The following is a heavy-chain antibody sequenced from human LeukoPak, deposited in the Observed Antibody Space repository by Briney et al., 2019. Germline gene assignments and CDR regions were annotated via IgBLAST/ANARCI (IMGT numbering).Heavy chain of an antibody. J-gene: IGHJ4*02. V-gene: IGHV4-61*02. D-gene: IGHD6-13*01. CDR3: ASSSWLRDANFDY. CDR1: GGSISSDNYS. Sequence: KPSETLSLTCTVSGGSISSDNYSWSWIRQPAGKGLEWIGRVYTSGSTNYNSSLKSRVTISVHTSKNQFSLKLNSVTAADTAVYFCASSSWLRDANFDYWGQGTLVTVSS. CDR2: VYTSGST.